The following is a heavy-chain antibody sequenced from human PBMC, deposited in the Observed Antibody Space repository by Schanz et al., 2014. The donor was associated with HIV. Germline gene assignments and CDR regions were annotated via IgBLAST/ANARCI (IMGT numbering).Heavy chain of an antibody. V-gene: IGHV3-23*01. CDR3: AQMGAFAAFDI. CDR2: ITDSGNKT. CDR1: EFPFSHNA. Sequence: EVQLLDSGGGLVQPGGSLRLSCRGSEFPFSHNAMTWVRQPPGKGLQWVSSITDSGNKTDYSDSVKGRFTISRDNSRNTLFLQMDSLRVDDTAVYYCAQMGAFAAFDIWGHGTVVTVSS. D-gene: IGHD3-16*01. J-gene: IGHJ3*02.